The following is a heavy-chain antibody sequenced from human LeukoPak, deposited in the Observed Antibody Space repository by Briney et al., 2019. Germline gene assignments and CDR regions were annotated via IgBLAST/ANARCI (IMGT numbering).Heavy chain of an antibody. CDR1: GFTFSNHA. CDR3: ARATTYDILTGYSDY. D-gene: IGHD3-9*01. CDR2: ISGGGDRI. Sequence: GGSLRLSCAASGFTFSNHAMSWVRQAPGKGLEWVSSISGGGDRINYADSVKGRFTISRDNSRNTLYLQMNNLGAEDTAVYYCARATTYDILTGYSDYWGQGTLVTVSS. J-gene: IGHJ4*02. V-gene: IGHV3-23*01.